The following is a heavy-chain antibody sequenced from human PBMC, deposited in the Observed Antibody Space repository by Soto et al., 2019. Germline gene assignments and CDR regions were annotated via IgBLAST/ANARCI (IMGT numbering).Heavy chain of an antibody. J-gene: IGHJ4*02. CDR3: ARDGTYYYDSSGYSYFDY. CDR1: GGTFSSYT. V-gene: IGHV1-69*08. CDR2: IIPILGIA. Sequence: QVQLVQSGAEVKKPGSSVKVSCKASGGTFSSYTISWVRQAPGQGLEWMGRIIPILGIANYAQKFQGRVTITADKSTRTAYMELSSLRSEDTAGYYCARDGTYYYDSSGYSYFDYWGQGTLVTVSS. D-gene: IGHD3-22*01.